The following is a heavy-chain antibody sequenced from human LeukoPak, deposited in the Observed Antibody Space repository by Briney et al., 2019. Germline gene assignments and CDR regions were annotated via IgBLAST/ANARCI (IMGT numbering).Heavy chain of an antibody. D-gene: IGHD3-22*01. J-gene: IGHJ3*02. Sequence: SVKVSCKASGGTFSSYAISWVRQAPGQGLEWMGRIIPIFGTANYAQKFQGRVTITTDESTSTAYMELSSPRSEDTAVYYCARVARDSSGYYLDAFDIWGQGTMVTVSS. CDR1: GGTFSSYA. CDR3: ARVARDSSGYYLDAFDI. V-gene: IGHV1-69*05. CDR2: IIPIFGTA.